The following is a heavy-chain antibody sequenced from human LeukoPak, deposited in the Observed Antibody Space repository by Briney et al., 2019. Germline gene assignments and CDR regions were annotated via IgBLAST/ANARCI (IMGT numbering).Heavy chain of an antibody. V-gene: IGHV1-69*13. CDR3: ARDGSGSYYLRLPPDY. J-gene: IGHJ4*02. Sequence: ASVKVSCKASGGTFSSYAISWVRQAPGQGLEWMGGIIPIFGTANYAQKFQGRVTITADESTSTAYMELSSLRSEDTAVYYCARDGSGSYYLRLPPDYWGQGTLVTVSS. CDR1: GGTFSSYA. D-gene: IGHD3-10*01. CDR2: IIPIFGTA.